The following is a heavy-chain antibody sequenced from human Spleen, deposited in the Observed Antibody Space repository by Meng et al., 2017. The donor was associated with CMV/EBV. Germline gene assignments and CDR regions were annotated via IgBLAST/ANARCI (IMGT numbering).Heavy chain of an antibody. Sequence: GGSLRLSCAASGFTFSSYSMNWVRQAPGKGLEWVSSISSSSSYIYSADSVKGRFTISRDNAKTSLYLQMNSLSAEDTALYYCAREIGVRFDCWGQGTLVTVSS. CDR1: GFTFSSYS. V-gene: IGHV3-21*01. CDR3: AREIGVRFDC. CDR2: ISSSSSYI. J-gene: IGHJ4*02. D-gene: IGHD3-16*01.